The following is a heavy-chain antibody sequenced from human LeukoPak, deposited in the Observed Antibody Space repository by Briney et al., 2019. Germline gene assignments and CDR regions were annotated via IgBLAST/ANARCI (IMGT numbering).Heavy chain of an antibody. CDR3: ARERSGYSLFDY. D-gene: IGHD3-22*01. Sequence: SETLSLTCTVSGGSISSSSYYWGWIRQPPGKGLEWIGSIYYSGSTYYNPSLKNRVTISVDTSKNQFSLKLSSVTAADTAVYYCARERSGYSLFDYWGQGTLVTVSS. J-gene: IGHJ4*02. V-gene: IGHV4-39*07. CDR2: IYYSGST. CDR1: GGSISSSSYY.